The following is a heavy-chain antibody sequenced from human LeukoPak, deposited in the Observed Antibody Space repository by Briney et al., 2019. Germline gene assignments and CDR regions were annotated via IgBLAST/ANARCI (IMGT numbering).Heavy chain of an antibody. D-gene: IGHD6-19*01. V-gene: IGHV4-4*07. CDR2: IYTSGST. Sequence: SETLSLTCTVSGGSISSYYWSWIRQPAGKGLEWIGRIYTSGSTNYNPSLRSRVTISVDTSKNQFSLKLSSVTAADTAVYYCAREAVSGWYDYFDYWGQGTLVTVSS. CDR1: GGSISSYY. J-gene: IGHJ4*02. CDR3: AREAVSGWYDYFDY.